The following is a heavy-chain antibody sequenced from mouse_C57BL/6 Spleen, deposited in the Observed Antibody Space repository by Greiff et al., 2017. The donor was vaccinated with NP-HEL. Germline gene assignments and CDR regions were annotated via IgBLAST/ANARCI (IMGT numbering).Heavy chain of an antibody. J-gene: IGHJ1*03. CDR3: ARSHCGSSYGYFDV. CDR1: GFSLTSYG. D-gene: IGHD1-1*01. CDR2: IWSGGST. V-gene: IGHV2-2*01. Sequence: QVQLQQSGPGLVQPSQSLSITCTVSGFSLTSYGVHWVRQSPGKGLEWLGVIWSGGSTDYNAAFISRLSISKDNSKSQVFFKMNSLQADDTAIYYCARSHCGSSYGYFDVWGTGTTVTVSS.